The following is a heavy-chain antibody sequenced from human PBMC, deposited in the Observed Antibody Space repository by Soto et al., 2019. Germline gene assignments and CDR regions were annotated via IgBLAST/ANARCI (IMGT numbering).Heavy chain of an antibody. CDR3: ARDSVDSSSYNWFDP. J-gene: IGHJ5*02. D-gene: IGHD6-13*01. CDR1: GGTFISYA. Sequence: SVKVSLKASGGTFISYAISWVRQAPGQGLEWMGGIIPIFGTANYAQKFQGRVTITADKSTSTAYMELSSLRSEDTAVYYCARDSVDSSSYNWFDPWGQGTLVTVSS. CDR2: IIPIFGTA. V-gene: IGHV1-69*06.